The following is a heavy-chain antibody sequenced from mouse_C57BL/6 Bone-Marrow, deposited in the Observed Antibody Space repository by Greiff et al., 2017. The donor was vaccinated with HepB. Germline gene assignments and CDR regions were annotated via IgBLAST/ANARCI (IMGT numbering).Heavy chain of an antibody. Sequence: VQLQQPGAELVKPGASVKLSCKASGYTFTSYWMQWVKQRPGQGLEWIGEIDPSDSYTNYNQKFKGKATLTVDKASSTAYMQLSSLTSEDSAVYYCARHYYGSSYFDYWGQGTTLTVSS. CDR2: IDPSDSYT. V-gene: IGHV1-50*01. J-gene: IGHJ2*01. CDR1: GYTFTSYW. D-gene: IGHD1-1*01. CDR3: ARHYYGSSYFDY.